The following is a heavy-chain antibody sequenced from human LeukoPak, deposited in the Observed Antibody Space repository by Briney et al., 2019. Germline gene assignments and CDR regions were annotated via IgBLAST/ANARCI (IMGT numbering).Heavy chain of an antibody. CDR3: ARDSSFTVTTFLYYYYMDV. V-gene: IGHV3-48*01. Sequence: PGGSLRLSCAASGFTFSSYSMNWVRQAPGKGLEWVSYISSSSSTIYYADSVKGRFTISRDNAKNSLYLRMNSLRAEDTAVYYCARDSSFTVTTFLYYYYMDVWGKGTTVTVSS. D-gene: IGHD4-17*01. CDR2: ISSSSSTI. CDR1: GFTFSSYS. J-gene: IGHJ6*03.